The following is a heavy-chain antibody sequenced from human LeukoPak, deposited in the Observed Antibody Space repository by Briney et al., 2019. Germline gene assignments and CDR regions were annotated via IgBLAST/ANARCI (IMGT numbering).Heavy chain of an antibody. D-gene: IGHD5-18*01. CDR2: MYTTGET. CDR1: GGSTSSNY. Sequence: SETLCLTCTVSGGSTSSNYWSWIRQPAGKGLEWIGRMYTTGETNYNPTLKSRVTISLDTSKKQFSLRLTSVTAADTAVYYCAAGSQSTALIRWGQGTLVTVSS. V-gene: IGHV4-4*07. CDR3: AAGSQSTALIR. J-gene: IGHJ4*02.